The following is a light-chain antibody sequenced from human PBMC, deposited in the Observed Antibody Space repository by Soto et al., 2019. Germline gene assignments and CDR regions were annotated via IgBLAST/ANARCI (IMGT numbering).Light chain of an antibody. Sequence: EIVLTQSPDTLSLSPGERATLSCRASQSVAGLFLAWYQQKPGQAPRLLIDGSSNRATGIPERFSGSRSGTDFTLTISSLEPEDFAVYYCQHYGTSPGFTFGPGTKVDI. CDR2: GSS. CDR3: QHYGTSPGFT. V-gene: IGKV3-20*01. CDR1: QSVAGLF. J-gene: IGKJ3*01.